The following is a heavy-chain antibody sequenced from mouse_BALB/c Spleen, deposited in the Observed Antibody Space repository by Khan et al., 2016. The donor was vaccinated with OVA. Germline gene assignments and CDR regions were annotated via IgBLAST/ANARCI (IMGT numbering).Heavy chain of an antibody. D-gene: IGHD1-1*02. CDR2: IWGGGST. CDR1: GFSLSDYG. J-gene: IGHJ4*01. V-gene: IGHV2-6-5*01. Sequence: QVQLKESGPGLVAPSQNLSITCTVSGFSLSDYGVSWIRQPPGKGLEWLGVIWGGGSTYYNSDRKSRQRISKDNSKSQVFLKRSSLKNDDTAMFYGAKVVWCYYYTFDYWGQGTSVTVSS. CDR3: AKVVWCYYYTFDY.